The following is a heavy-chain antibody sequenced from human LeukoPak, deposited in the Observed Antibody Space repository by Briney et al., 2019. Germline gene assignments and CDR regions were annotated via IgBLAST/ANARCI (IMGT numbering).Heavy chain of an antibody. J-gene: IGHJ5*02. CDR1: GGTFSSYT. CDR3: ARDLNYGGNWFDP. D-gene: IGHD1-7*01. Sequence: SVKVSCXASGGTFSSYTISWVRQAPGQGLEWMGRIIPILGIANYAQKFQGRVTITADKSTSTAYMELSSLRSEDTAVYYCARDLNYGGNWFDPWGQRTLVTVSS. CDR2: IIPILGIA. V-gene: IGHV1-69*04.